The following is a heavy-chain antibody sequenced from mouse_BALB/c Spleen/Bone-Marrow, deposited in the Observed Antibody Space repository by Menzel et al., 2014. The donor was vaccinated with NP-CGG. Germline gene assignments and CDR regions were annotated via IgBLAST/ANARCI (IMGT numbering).Heavy chain of an antibody. V-gene: IGHV4-1*02. J-gene: IGHJ4*01. CDR1: GFDFSRYW. CDR3: ARESPQGAMDY. CDR2: INPDSSTM. Sequence: EVMLEESGGGLVQPGGSLKLSCAASGFDFSRYWMSWVRQAPEKGLEWIGEINPDSSTMNYTPSLKDKFIISRDNAKNTLSLQMSKVRSEDTALDYCARESPQGAMDYWGQGTPVTVSS. D-gene: IGHD1-3*01.